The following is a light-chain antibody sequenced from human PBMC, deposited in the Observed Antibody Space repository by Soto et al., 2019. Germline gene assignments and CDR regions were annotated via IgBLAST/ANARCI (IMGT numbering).Light chain of an antibody. CDR2: EVN. CDR3: CSYAGNDTYV. Sequence: QSVLTQPASVSGSPGQSITISCTGTTSDIGTYNLVSWYQQHPGKAPKIMIFEVNKRPSGVSDRFSGSKSGDTASLTISGHQAEDETNYFCCSYAGNDTYVFGGGTKLTVL. J-gene: IGLJ3*02. V-gene: IGLV2-23*02. CDR1: TSDIGTYNL.